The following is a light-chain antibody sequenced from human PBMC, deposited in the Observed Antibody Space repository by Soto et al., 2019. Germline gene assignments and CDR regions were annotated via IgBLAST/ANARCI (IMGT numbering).Light chain of an antibody. J-gene: IGLJ2*01. CDR2: GNS. CDR3: QSYDSSLSGVV. V-gene: IGLV1-40*01. Sequence: QSVLTQPPSVSGAPGQRVAISSTGSSSNIGAGYDVHWYQQLPGTAPKLLIYGNSNRPSGVPDRFSGSKSGTSASLAITGLQTKDEADYYCQSYDSSLSGVVFGGGTKLTVL. CDR1: SSNIGAGYD.